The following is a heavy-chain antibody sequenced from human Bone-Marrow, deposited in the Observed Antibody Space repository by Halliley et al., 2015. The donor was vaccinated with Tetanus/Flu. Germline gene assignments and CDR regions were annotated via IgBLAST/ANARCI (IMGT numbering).Heavy chain of an antibody. CDR3: AKPGPYSGSPQWYFYF. V-gene: IGHV3-23*01. D-gene: IGHD1-26*01. Sequence: SLRLSCAASGLTFSTLAMSWVRQAPGKGLEWVSIITVTGRNYYYADSVKGPFIISRDKSKKTLNLQMNTLRAEDTALYYCAKPGPYSGSPQWYFYFWGQGTLVTFSS. CDR1: GLTFSTLA. CDR2: ITVTGRNY. J-gene: IGHJ4*02.